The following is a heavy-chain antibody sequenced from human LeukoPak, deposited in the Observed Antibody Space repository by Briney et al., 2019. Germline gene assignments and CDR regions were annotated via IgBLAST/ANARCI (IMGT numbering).Heavy chain of an antibody. CDR3: ARDHRYNWNDGGFDP. CDR1: GYTFTSYG. J-gene: IGHJ5*02. CDR2: ISAYNGNT. V-gene: IGHV1-18*01. Sequence: GASVKVSCKASGYTFTSYGISWVRQAPGQGLEWMGWISAYNGNTNYAQKLQGRVTMTTDTSTSTAYIELRSLGSDDTAVYYCARDHRYNWNDGGFDPWGQGTLVAVSS. D-gene: IGHD1-20*01.